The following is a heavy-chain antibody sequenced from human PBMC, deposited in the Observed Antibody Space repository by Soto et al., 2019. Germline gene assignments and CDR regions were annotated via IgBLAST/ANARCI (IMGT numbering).Heavy chain of an antibody. J-gene: IGHJ4*02. CDR2: ISHDGSNK. CDR1: GFTFSTYG. CDR3: AKGGRQWLVTSDFNY. D-gene: IGHD6-19*01. Sequence: GGSLRLSCAASGFTFSTYGMHWVRQAPGKGLEWVAVISHDGSNKHYADSVKGRFTISRDSSKNTVSLEMTSLRAEDTAVYYCAKGGRQWLVTSDFNYWGQGALVTVSS. V-gene: IGHV3-30*18.